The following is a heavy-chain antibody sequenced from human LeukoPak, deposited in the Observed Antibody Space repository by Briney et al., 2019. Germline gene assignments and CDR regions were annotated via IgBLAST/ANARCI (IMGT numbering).Heavy chain of an antibody. CDR3: ARVRERWLQDDAFDI. CDR2: ISYDGSNK. CDR1: GFTFDDYG. Sequence: GGSLRLSCAASGFTFDDYGMHWVRQAPGKGLEWVAVISYDGSNKYYADSVKGRFTISRDNSKNTLYLQMNSLRAEDTAVYYCARVRERWLQDDAFDIWGQGTMVTVSS. D-gene: IGHD5-24*01. V-gene: IGHV3-30*03. J-gene: IGHJ3*02.